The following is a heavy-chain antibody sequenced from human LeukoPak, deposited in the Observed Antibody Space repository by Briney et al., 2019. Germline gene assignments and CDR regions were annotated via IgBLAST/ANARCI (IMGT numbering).Heavy chain of an antibody. V-gene: IGHV4-4*09. CDR1: GGSISGYY. D-gene: IGHD6-19*01. J-gene: IGHJ4*02. Sequence: SETLSLTCTVSGGSISGYYWSWIRQPPGKGLEWIGYIYTSGSPNYNPSLKSRVPIALDTSKNQFSLKLSSVAAADTAVYYCARRGSSGWWYYFHYWGQGTLVTVSS. CDR3: ARRGSSGWWYYFHY. CDR2: IYTSGSP.